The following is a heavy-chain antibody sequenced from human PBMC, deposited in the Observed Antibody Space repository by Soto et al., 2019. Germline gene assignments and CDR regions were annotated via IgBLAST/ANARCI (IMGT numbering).Heavy chain of an antibody. D-gene: IGHD2-21*02. CDR3: AREGGEVTKRMSFDY. J-gene: IGHJ4*02. CDR1: GDSVSSNSAA. CDR2: TYYRSKWYN. Sequence: SQTLSLTCAISGDSVSSNSAAWNWIRQSPSRGLEWLGRTYYRSKWYNDYAVSVKSRITINPDTSKNQFSLQLNSVTPEDTAVYYCAREGGEVTKRMSFDYWRQGTLVTVSS. V-gene: IGHV6-1*01.